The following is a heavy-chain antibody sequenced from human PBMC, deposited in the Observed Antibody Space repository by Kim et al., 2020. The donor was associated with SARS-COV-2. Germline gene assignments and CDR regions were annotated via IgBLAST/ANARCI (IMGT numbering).Heavy chain of an antibody. V-gene: IGHV4-4*02. D-gene: IGHD3-10*01. Sequence: SETLSLTCAVSGVSITSSHWWSWVRQPPGKGLEWIGEIYYSGSTNYNPSLKSRVTIAVDTSKSQFSLILTSVTAADMAVYYCARVGISMVRGQDAFDVWG. CDR2: IYYSGST. CDR3: ARVGISMVRGQDAFDV. CDR1: GVSITSSHW. J-gene: IGHJ3*01.